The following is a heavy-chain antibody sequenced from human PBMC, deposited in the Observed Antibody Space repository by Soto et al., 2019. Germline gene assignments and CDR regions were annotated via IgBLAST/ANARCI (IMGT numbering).Heavy chain of an antibody. V-gene: IGHV4-38-2*01. CDR3: ARVLNSKLDY. CDR2: TYHSGST. Sequence: PAETLSLTCAVSGSSVSXXXXXXXIRQPPGKGLEWIGSTYHSGSTYYNPSLKSRVTISLDTSKNQFSLKLSSVTAADTAVYYCARVLNSKLDYWGQGTLVTVS. CDR1: GSSVSXXXX. D-gene: IGHD1-20*01. J-gene: IGHJ4*02.